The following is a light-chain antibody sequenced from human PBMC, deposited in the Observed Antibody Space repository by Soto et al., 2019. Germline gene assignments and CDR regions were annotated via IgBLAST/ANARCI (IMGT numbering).Light chain of an antibody. V-gene: IGKV1-39*01. CDR3: QQSYSTPYT. CDR2: AAS. J-gene: IGKJ2*01. CDR1: QSISSY. Sequence: DIQMTQSPSSLSASVGDRVTITCRASQSISSYLNWYQQKPGKAPKLLIYAASSLQSGVPSRFSGSGSGTDFTLTISSLQPEDFATFYCQQSYSTPYTDGHGTKLEIK.